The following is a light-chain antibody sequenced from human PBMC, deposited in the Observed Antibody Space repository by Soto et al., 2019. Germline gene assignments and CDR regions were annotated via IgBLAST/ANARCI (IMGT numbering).Light chain of an antibody. Sequence: DIVLTQSPATLAFSPGERATLSCRASQSVSTYLAWYQQKPGQAPRVFIYDASNRATGIPARFSGSGAGTDFTLTISSLEPEDFAVYYCQQRSKWPITFGQGTRLEIK. J-gene: IGKJ5*01. CDR3: QQRSKWPIT. CDR2: DAS. V-gene: IGKV3-11*01. CDR1: QSVSTY.